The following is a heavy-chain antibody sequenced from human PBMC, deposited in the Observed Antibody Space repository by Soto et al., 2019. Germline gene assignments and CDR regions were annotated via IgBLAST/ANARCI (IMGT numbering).Heavy chain of an antibody. Sequence: QVQLQQWGAGLLKPSETLSLTCAVYGGSFSGYYWNWIRQPPGKGLEWMGEINHSGSTNYKPSLKSRVTLSVDTSKNQFSLKLSSVTAADTAVYYCARGWGRIFDYWGQGTLVTVSS. J-gene: IGHJ4*02. CDR3: ARGWGRIFDY. V-gene: IGHV4-34*01. D-gene: IGHD7-27*01. CDR2: INHSGST. CDR1: GGSFSGYY.